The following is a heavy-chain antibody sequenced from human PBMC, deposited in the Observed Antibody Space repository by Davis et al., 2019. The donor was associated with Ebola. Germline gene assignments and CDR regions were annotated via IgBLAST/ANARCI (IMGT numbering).Heavy chain of an antibody. Sequence: AASVKVSCKASGCTFTGYYMHWVRQAPGQGLEWMGWINPNSGGTNYAQKFQGRVTMTRDTSISTAYMELSRLRSDDTAVYYCARERGIVQTCGMDVWGQGTTVTVSS. V-gene: IGHV1-2*02. CDR3: ARERGIVQTCGMDV. D-gene: IGHD2-8*01. J-gene: IGHJ6*02. CDR2: INPNSGGT. CDR1: GCTFTGYY.